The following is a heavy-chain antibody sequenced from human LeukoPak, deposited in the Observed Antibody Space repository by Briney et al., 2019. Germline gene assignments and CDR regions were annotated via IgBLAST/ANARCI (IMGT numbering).Heavy chain of an antibody. CDR3: AKDGNYDYVWGSYRSLYFDY. V-gene: IGHV3-30*02. J-gene: IGHJ4*02. CDR2: IRYDGSNK. Sequence: GGSLRLSCAASGFTFSSHGMHWVRQAPGKGLEWVAFIRYDGSNKYYADSVKGRFTISRDNSKNTLYLQMNSLRAEDTAVYYCAKDGNYDYVWGSYRSLYFDYWGQGTLVTVSS. D-gene: IGHD3-16*02. CDR1: GFTFSSHG.